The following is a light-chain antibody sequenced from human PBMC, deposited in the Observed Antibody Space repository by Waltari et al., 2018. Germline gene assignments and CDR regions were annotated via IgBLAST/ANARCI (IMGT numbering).Light chain of an antibody. V-gene: IGLV1-40*01. Sequence: QSVLTQPPSLSGAPGQRVTISCTGSSSNLGSGYDVHWYQQLLGTAPKLLIYGNNNRPSGVPDRFSGSRSGTSASLAITGLQAEDEADYYCQSYDNSLSGAWVFGGGTKLTVL. CDR1: SSNLGSGYD. J-gene: IGLJ3*02. CDR2: GNN. CDR3: QSYDNSLSGAWV.